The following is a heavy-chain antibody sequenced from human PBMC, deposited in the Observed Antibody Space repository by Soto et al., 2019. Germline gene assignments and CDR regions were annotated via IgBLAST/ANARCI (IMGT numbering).Heavy chain of an antibody. J-gene: IGHJ4*02. D-gene: IGHD5-18*01. V-gene: IGHV3-23*01. CDR1: GFTFSSYA. CDR3: AKDLGYSYGYGPVDY. CDR2: ISASGGST. Sequence: HPGGSLRLSCAASGFTFSSYAMSWVRQAPGKGLEWVSAISASGGSTYYADSVKGRFTISRDNSKNTLYLQMNSLRAEDTAVYYCAKDLGYSYGYGPVDYWGQGTLVTVSS.